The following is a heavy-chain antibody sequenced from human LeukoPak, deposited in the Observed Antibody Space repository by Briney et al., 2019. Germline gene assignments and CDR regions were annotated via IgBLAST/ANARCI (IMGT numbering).Heavy chain of an antibody. J-gene: IGHJ3*02. D-gene: IGHD4-23*01. V-gene: IGHV4-59*01. Sequence: SETLSLTCTVSGGSISRYYWSWIRQPPGKGLEWLGYIYYSGSTNYNPSLKSRVALSVDTSENQFFLKLNSVTAADTAVYYCARGGTAVIAPYAFDIWGQGTMVTVSS. CDR1: GGSISRYY. CDR2: IYYSGST. CDR3: ARGGTAVIAPYAFDI.